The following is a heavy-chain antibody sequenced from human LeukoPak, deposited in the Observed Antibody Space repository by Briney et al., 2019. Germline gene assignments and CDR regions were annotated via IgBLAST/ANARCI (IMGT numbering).Heavy chain of an antibody. D-gene: IGHD2-15*01. J-gene: IGHJ5*02. CDR2: ISSSSSYI. CDR3: AKSKEDCCGSFDP. Sequence: GGSLRLSCAASGFMSSSYEMNWVRQAPGKGLEWVSSISSSSSYIYYADSAKGRFTISRDNAKNSLYLQMNSLRAEDTAVYYCAKSKEDCCGSFDPWGQGTLVTVSS. CDR1: GFMSSSYE. V-gene: IGHV3-21*04.